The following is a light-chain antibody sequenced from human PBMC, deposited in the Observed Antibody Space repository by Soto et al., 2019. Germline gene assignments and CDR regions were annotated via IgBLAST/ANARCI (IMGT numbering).Light chain of an antibody. J-gene: IGKJ5*01. V-gene: IGKV1-5*03. CDR2: KAS. Sequence: DIEMTYSPSTVSGSVRDRVTMTCRASQTISSWLAWYQQKPGKAPKLLIYKASTLKSGVPSRFSGSGSGTEFTLTISSLQPEDFATYYCQQLNSFPITFGQGTRLEIK. CDR3: QQLNSFPIT. CDR1: QTISSW.